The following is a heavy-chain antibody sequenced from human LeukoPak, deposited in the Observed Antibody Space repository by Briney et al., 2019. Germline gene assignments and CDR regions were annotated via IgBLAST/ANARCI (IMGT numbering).Heavy chain of an antibody. J-gene: IGHJ4*02. CDR3: ARVLYYDSSGYSRVDY. V-gene: IGHV4-31*03. D-gene: IGHD3-22*01. Sequence: SQTLSLTCTVSGGSISSGGYYWSWIRQHPGKGLGWIGYIYYSGSTYYNPSLKSRVTISVDTSKNQFSLKLSSVTAADTAVYYCARVLYYDSSGYSRVDYWGQGTLVTVSS. CDR2: IYYSGST. CDR1: GGSISSGGYY.